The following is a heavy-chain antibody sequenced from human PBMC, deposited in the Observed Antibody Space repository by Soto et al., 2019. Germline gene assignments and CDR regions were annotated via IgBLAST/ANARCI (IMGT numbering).Heavy chain of an antibody. CDR1: GFSCSNAW. J-gene: IGHJ6*02. D-gene: IGHD2-15*01. CDR3: TTGSVEGV. Sequence: EVQLVESGGGLVKPGGSLRLSCAGSGFSCSNAWMNWVRQAPGKGLEWVGRIKRKIDGEATDYAAPVKGRFTVSRDDSKSALYLHMNSLKGDDTAVYYCTTGSVEGVWGQGTTVTVSS. V-gene: IGHV3-15*07. CDR2: IKRKIDGEAT.